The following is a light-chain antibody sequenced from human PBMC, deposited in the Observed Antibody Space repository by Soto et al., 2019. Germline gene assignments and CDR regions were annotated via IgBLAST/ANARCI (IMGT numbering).Light chain of an antibody. CDR1: PTLAGY. CDR2: AAS. J-gene: IGKJ1*01. CDR3: QQYNSYRT. Sequence: DIKMYRSPSSLSATIGDRVTITCRASPTLAGYVKWYQQRPGEAPTLLIYAASSLQSGVPSRFRGSGSGTDFTLTINSLQPEDFATYYCQQYNSYRTFGQRTNVDNK. V-gene: IGKV1-39*01.